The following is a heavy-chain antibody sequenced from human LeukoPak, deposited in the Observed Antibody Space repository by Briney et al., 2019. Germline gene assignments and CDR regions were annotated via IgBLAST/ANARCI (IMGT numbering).Heavy chain of an antibody. D-gene: IGHD5-24*01. Sequence: ASVKVSCKVSGYTLTELSMHWVRQAPGKGLEWMGGFDPEDGETIYAQKFQGRVTMTEDTSTDTAYMELSSLRSEDTAVYYCATGRRRDGCNNLLWGHYYFDYWGQGTLVTVSS. J-gene: IGHJ4*02. V-gene: IGHV1-24*01. CDR2: FDPEDGET. CDR1: GYTLTELS. CDR3: ATGRRRDGCNNLLWGHYYFDY.